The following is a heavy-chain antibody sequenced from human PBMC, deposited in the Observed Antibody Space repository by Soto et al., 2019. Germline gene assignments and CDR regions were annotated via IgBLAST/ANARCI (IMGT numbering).Heavy chain of an antibody. CDR3: ARRLWSGYFS. V-gene: IGHV4-39*01. J-gene: IGHJ4*02. D-gene: IGHD3-3*01. CDR1: GGSISSSSYY. CDR2: IYYSGST. Sequence: SETLSLTCTVSGGSISSSSYYWGWIRQPPGKGLEWIGSIYYSGSTYYNPSLKSRVTISVDTSKNQFSLKLSSVTAADTAVYYCARRLWSGYFSWGQGTLVTVSS.